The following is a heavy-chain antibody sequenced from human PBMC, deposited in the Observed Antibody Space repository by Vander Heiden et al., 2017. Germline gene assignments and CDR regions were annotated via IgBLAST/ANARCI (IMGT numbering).Heavy chain of an antibody. Sequence: EVPLLESGGGLVQPGGSLRLSCAASGFTFSSYAMSWVRQAPGKGLEWVSAISGSGGSTYYADSVKGRITISRDNSKNTLYLQMNSLRAEDTAVYYCAKVIPVADYDILTGYFDYWGQGTLVTVSS. CDR3: AKVIPVADYDILTGYFDY. D-gene: IGHD3-9*01. CDR1: GFTFSSYA. J-gene: IGHJ4*02. CDR2: ISGSGGST. V-gene: IGHV3-23*01.